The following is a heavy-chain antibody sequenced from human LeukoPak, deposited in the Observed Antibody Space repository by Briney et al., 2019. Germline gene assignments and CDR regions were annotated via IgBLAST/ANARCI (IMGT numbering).Heavy chain of an antibody. CDR3: ARDPGPPLGYDILTGYAYWYYYYGMDV. J-gene: IGHJ6*02. D-gene: IGHD3-9*01. CDR2: IYYSGST. Sequence: PSETLSFTCTFSGDFLNYGGTYLSWIRQHPGKGLEWIGYIYYSGSTNYNPSLKSRVTISVDTSKNQFSLKLSSVTAADTAVYYCARDPGPPLGYDILTGYAYWYYYYGMDVWGQGTTVTVSS. V-gene: IGHV4-61*08. CDR1: GDFLNYGGTY.